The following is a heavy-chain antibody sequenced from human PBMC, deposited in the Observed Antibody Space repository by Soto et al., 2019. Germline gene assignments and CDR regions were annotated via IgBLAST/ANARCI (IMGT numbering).Heavy chain of an antibody. Sequence: GGSLRLSCAASGFTFSTYAISWVRQTPGKGLEWVSTISGSGGSTYYADSVKGRFTISRDNSKNTLSLRVNSLRAEDTAVYYCAKALLAYGSSVYYYDYWGQGTLVTVSS. CDR1: GFTFSTYA. CDR3: AKALLAYGSSVYYYDY. J-gene: IGHJ4*02. CDR2: ISGSGGST. D-gene: IGHD3-22*01. V-gene: IGHV3-23*01.